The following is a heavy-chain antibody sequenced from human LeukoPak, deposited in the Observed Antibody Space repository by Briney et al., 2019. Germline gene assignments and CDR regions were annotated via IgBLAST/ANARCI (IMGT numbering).Heavy chain of an antibody. Sequence: PSETLSLICTVSGGSISSYYWSWIRQPPGKGLEWIGYIYYSGSTNYNPPLKSRVTISVDTSKNQFSLKLSSVTAADTAVYYCASSPRRTGTTNFDYWGQGTLVTVSS. CDR3: ASSPRRTGTTNFDY. V-gene: IGHV4-59*01. J-gene: IGHJ4*02. D-gene: IGHD1-7*01. CDR1: GGSISSYY. CDR2: IYYSGST.